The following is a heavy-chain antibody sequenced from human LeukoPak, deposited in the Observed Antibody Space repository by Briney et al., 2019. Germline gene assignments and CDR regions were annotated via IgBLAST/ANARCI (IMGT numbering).Heavy chain of an antibody. CDR3: ARSHSNWNYLGSFDY. CDR2: IYYSGST. D-gene: IGHD1-7*01. V-gene: IGHV4-39*01. CDR1: GGSISSSSYY. J-gene: IGHJ4*02. Sequence: SETLSLTCTVSGGSISSSSYYWGWIRQPPGKGLEWIGSIYYSGSTYYNPSLKSRVTISVDPSKNQFSLKLSSVTAADTAVYYCARSHSNWNYLGSFDYWGQGTLVTVSS.